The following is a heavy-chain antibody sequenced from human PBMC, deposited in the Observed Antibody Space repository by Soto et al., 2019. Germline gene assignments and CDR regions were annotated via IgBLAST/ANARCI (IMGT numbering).Heavy chain of an antibody. J-gene: IGHJ5*02. V-gene: IGHV2-5*02. Sequence: QITLKESGPPLVKPTQTLTLTCTFSGFSLTTRGVGVGWIRQPPGKALECLALIYWDDDKRYSPFLQSRLSITKDTSKNQVVLTMTNVDPVDTATYYCAHIPNYYQYDWFDPWGQGTLVSVSS. CDR3: AHIPNYYQYDWFDP. CDR2: IYWDDDK. CDR1: GFSLTTRGVG. D-gene: IGHD3-16*01.